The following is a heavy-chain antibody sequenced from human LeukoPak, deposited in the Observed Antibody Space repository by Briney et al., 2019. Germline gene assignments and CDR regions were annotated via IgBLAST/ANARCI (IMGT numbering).Heavy chain of an antibody. CDR3: ARMPTDSPSFDY. CDR1: GVPLSTPEMC. CDR2: IDWDDDK. D-gene: IGHD2-15*01. V-gene: IGHV2-70*17. J-gene: IGHJ4*02. Sequence: SGPALVKPTQTLTLTCTFAGVPLSTPEMCVTWIRQPPGKALEWLARIDWDDDKFYSPSLRTRLTISKDTTKNQVVLRMTNMDPVDTGSYYCARMPTDSPSFDYWGQGALITVSS.